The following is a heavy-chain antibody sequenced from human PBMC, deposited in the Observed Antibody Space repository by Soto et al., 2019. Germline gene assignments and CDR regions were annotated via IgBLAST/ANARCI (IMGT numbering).Heavy chain of an antibody. V-gene: IGHV3-21*01. J-gene: IGHJ5*02. CDR3: ARDLAASSRGLHINWFDP. Sequence: PGGSLRLSCAASGFTFSSYAMSWVRQAPGKGLEWVSSISSSSSYIYYADSVKGRFTISRDDAKNSLYLQMNSLRAEDTAVYYCARDLAASSRGLHINWFDPWGQGTLVTVSS. CDR1: GFTFSSYA. D-gene: IGHD3-10*01. CDR2: ISSSSSYI.